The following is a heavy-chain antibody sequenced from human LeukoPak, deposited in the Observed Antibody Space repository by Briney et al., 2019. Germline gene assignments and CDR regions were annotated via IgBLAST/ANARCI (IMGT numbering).Heavy chain of an antibody. CDR2: IYYSGST. Sequence: SETLSLPCTVSGGFINRYYWSWIRHPPEKGLECIGSIYYSGSTYYNPSLTSLVTISVDTYKNQFSLKLSSVTAADTAVYYCARDRDDDYGDYHFDYWGQGTLVTVSS. CDR1: GGFINRYY. J-gene: IGHJ4*02. V-gene: IGHV4-59*12. D-gene: IGHD4-17*01. CDR3: ARDRDDDYGDYHFDY.